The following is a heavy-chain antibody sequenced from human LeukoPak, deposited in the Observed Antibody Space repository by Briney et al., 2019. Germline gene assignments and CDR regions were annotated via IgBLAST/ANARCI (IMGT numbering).Heavy chain of an antibody. CDR3: ARGRRNWGLCDY. CDR1: GYSISSGYY. J-gene: IGHJ4*02. D-gene: IGHD7-27*01. CDR2: IYHSGST. V-gene: IGHV4-38-2*02. Sequence: SETLSLTCTVSGYSISSGYYWGWIRQPPGKGLEWIGSIYHSGSTYYNPSLKSRVTISVDTSKNQFSLKLSSVTAADTAVYYCARGRRNWGLCDYWAQGTLVTVSS.